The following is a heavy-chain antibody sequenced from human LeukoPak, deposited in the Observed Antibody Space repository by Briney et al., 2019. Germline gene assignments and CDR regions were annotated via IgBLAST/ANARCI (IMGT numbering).Heavy chain of an antibody. CDR2: ISSTGRFI. D-gene: IGHD2-21*02. Sequence: GGSLRLSCAASGFTFSGYSMNWVRQAPGKGLEWVSSISSTGRFIFYADSVKGRFTISRDNAKNSLFLQMNSLGAEDTAVYYCARVSAEQVVTAILGRIDYWGRGTLVTVSS. CDR1: GFTFSGYS. V-gene: IGHV3-21*01. CDR3: ARVSAEQVVTAILGRIDY. J-gene: IGHJ4*02.